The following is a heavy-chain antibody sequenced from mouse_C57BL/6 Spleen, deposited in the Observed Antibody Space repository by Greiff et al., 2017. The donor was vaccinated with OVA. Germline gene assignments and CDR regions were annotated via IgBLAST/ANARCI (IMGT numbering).Heavy chain of an antibody. CDR2: FYPGSGSI. Sequence: QVQLKQSGAELVKPGASVKLSCKASGYTFTEYTIHWVKQRSGQGLEWIGWFYPGSGSIKYNEKFKDKATLTADKSSSTVYMELSRLTSEDSAVHFCARHERVYDYERDYAMDYWGQGTSVTVSS. CDR3: ARHERVYDYERDYAMDY. J-gene: IGHJ4*01. CDR1: GYTFTEYT. D-gene: IGHD2-4*01. V-gene: IGHV1-62-2*01.